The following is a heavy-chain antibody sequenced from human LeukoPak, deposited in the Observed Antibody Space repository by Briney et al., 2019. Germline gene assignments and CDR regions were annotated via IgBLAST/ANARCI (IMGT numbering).Heavy chain of an antibody. CDR3: TRGSIVGATKSDY. CDR1: GSTFGDYA. V-gene: IGHV3-49*03. Sequence: PGRSLRLSCTASGSTFGDYAMSWFRQAPGKGLEWVGFIRSKAYGGTTEYAASVKGRFTISRDDSKSIAYPQMNSLKTEDTAVYYCTRGSIVGATKSDYWGQGTLVTVSS. CDR2: IRSKAYGGTT. D-gene: IGHD1-26*01. J-gene: IGHJ4*02.